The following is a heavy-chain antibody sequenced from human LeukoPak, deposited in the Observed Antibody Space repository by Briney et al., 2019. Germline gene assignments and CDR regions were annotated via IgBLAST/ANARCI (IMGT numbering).Heavy chain of an antibody. J-gene: IGHJ4*02. V-gene: IGHV3-23*01. CDR2: ISGSGGST. CDR1: GFTFSSHA. CDR3: ARDKIVGPTTLDY. Sequence: GGSLRLSCAASGFTFSSHAMSWVRRAPGRGLEWVSAISGSGGSTYYADSVKGRFTISRDNSKNTLYLQMNSLRAEDTAVYYCARDKIVGPTTLDYWGQGTLVTVSS. D-gene: IGHD1-26*01.